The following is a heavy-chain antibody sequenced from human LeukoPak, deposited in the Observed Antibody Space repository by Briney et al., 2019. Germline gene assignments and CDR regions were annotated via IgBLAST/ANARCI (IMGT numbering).Heavy chain of an antibody. CDR1: GFIFSDYY. CDR2: ISNSGSTM. V-gene: IGHV3-11*04. Sequence: GGSLRLSCAASGFIFSDYYMSWIRQAPGKGLEWISYISNSGSTMYYADSVKGRFTISRNNAKNSLYLQMNSLRAEDTAVYYCARVRPFASGLLRWGQGTLVTVSS. CDR3: ARVRPFASGLLR. J-gene: IGHJ4*02. D-gene: IGHD5-12*01.